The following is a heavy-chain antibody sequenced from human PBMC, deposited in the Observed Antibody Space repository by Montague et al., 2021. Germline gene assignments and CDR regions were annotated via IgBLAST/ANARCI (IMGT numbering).Heavy chain of an antibody. Sequence: SLRLSCAASGFTFSNSWMNWVRQAPGKGLEWVANINPDGSAKRHVDSVQGRFTISRDNAKNSLHLQINSLRADDTGVYYCARYEVASSRSSIDYWGRGTLVTVSS. CDR3: ARYEVASSRSSIDY. CDR1: GFTFSNSW. J-gene: IGHJ4*02. CDR2: INPDGSAK. V-gene: IGHV3-7*01. D-gene: IGHD6-6*01.